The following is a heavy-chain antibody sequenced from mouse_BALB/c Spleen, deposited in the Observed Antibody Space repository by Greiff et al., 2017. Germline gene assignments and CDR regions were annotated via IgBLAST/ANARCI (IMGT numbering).Heavy chain of an antibody. CDR1: GYSITSGYY. Sequence: ESGPGLVKPSQSLSLTCSVTGYSITSGYYWNWIRQFPGNKLEWMGYISYDGSNNYNPSLKNRISITRDTSKNQFFLKLNSVTTEDTATYYCARGSYGYYFDYWGQGTTLTVSS. V-gene: IGHV3-6*02. J-gene: IGHJ2*01. D-gene: IGHD2-2*01. CDR3: ARGSYGYYFDY. CDR2: ISYDGSN.